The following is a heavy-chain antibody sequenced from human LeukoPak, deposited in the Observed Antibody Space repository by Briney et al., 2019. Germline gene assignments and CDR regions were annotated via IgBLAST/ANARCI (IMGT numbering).Heavy chain of an antibody. J-gene: IGHJ3*01. CDR3: ARGSYGSGNYYIGDAFDL. CDR2: IYRGGST. D-gene: IGHD3-10*01. Sequence: GGSLRLSCAASGFSVSSNYVNWVRQAPGKGLEWVSAIYRGGSTCYADSVRGRFTISRDSSKNTLYLQMNSLRDEDTAVYYCARGSYGSGNYYIGDAFDLWGQGTMVTVSS. CDR1: GFSVSSNY. V-gene: IGHV3-53*01.